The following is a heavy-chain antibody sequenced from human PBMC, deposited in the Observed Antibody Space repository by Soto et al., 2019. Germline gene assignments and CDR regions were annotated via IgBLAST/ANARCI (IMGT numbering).Heavy chain of an antibody. D-gene: IGHD3-3*01. CDR3: AHRILRTVFGLVTTTAIYFDF. Sequence: QITLNESGPTVVKSAETLTLTCTFSGFSLTTSGVGVGWIRQSPGKAPEWLALIYWDDDKRYSASLKSRLTITKDTSKNQVVLTMASVDPADTATYYCAHRILRTVFGLVTTTAIYFDFWGQGTPVVVSS. CDR1: GFSLTTSGVG. CDR2: IYWDDDK. J-gene: IGHJ4*02. V-gene: IGHV2-5*02.